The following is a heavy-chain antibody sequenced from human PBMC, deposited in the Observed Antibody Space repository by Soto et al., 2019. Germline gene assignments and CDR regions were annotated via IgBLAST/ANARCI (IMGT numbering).Heavy chain of an antibody. V-gene: IGHV3-9*01. CDR2: MSWNSGSK. CDR1: GFTFVDYA. Sequence: EVQLVESGGGWVQPGRSLSLSCAASGFTFVDYAMHWFRQAPGKGLGWVSGMSWNSGSKAYADSVKARFTISRDNAKNTLYLQMNSLRAEDTALYYCAKDTNSGGPAQLDYWGQGTLVTVSS. J-gene: IGHJ4*02. D-gene: IGHD3-10*01. CDR3: AKDTNSGGPAQLDY.